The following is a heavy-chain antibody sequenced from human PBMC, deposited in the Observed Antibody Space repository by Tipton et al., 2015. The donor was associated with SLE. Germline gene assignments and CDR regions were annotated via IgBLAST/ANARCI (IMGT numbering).Heavy chain of an antibody. J-gene: IGHJ4*02. CDR3: ARQFSIFALVNV. Sequence: LRLSCTVSGASINSHYWSWFRRPPGKGLEWIGHVFYSGITINYNPSLKSRVTISVDTSKNQFSLNLSSVTAADTAVYYCARQFSIFALVNVWGQGALVTVSS. CDR2: VFYSGIT. V-gene: IGHV4-59*08. CDR1: GASINSHY. D-gene: IGHD3-3*01.